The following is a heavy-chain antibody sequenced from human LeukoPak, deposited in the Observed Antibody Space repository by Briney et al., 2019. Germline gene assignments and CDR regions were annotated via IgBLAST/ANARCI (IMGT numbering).Heavy chain of an antibody. CDR3: ARGPTLGLDI. CDR1: GYTFTAYY. J-gene: IGHJ3*02. CDR2: INTNSGDQ. V-gene: IGHV1-2*02. Sequence: GSSVKVSCRASGYTFTAYYIHWVRQAPGQGLEWMGWINTNSGDQNLPQRFPGTVTMTGNTPIITDYMELSSLTSDYTGMYYCARGPTLGLDIWGQGTMVTVSS.